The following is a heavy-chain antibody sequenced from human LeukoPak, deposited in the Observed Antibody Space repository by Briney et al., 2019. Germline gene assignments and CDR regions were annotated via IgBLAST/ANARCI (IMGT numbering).Heavy chain of an antibody. J-gene: IGHJ4*02. D-gene: IGHD3-10*01. CDR1: GFIFGDYA. CDR2: IRSNAYGGTT. V-gene: IGHV3-49*03. CDR3: AKDWGSEFASGSSYLVY. Sequence: GGSLRLSCRASGFIFGDYAMSWFRQAPGKGLEWVGFIRSNAYGGTTEYAASVKGRFTISRDDSKSIVYLQMNSLTTEDTALYYCAKDWGSEFASGSSYLVYWGQGTLVTVS.